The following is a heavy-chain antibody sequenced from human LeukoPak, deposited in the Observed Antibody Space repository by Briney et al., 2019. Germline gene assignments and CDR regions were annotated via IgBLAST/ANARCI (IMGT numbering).Heavy chain of an antibody. V-gene: IGHV3-9*01. CDR1: GFTFDDYA. Sequence: GGSLRLSCAASGFTFDDYAMHWVRQAPGKGLEWVSGISWNSGCIGYADSVKGRFTISRDNAKNSLYLQMNSLRAEDTALYYCAKGRVWFGEVSGSIIDYWGQGTLVTVSS. CDR2: ISWNSGCI. J-gene: IGHJ4*02. CDR3: AKGRVWFGEVSGSIIDY. D-gene: IGHD3-10*01.